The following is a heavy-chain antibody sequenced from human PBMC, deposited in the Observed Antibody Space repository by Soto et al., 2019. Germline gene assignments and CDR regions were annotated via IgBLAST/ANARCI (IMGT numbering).Heavy chain of an antibody. J-gene: IGHJ4*02. CDR2: ISTSETTM. CDR1: GFTFSDHY. CDR3: ARGGVYFDY. Sequence: QVQLVESGGGLVKPGGTLRLSCVASGFTFSDHYMSWIRQAPGKGLEWISFISTSETTMYYTDSVMGRFTISRDNAKNSLLLQMNSLRADDTALYYCARGGVYFDYWGQGMLVTVSS. V-gene: IGHV3-11*01.